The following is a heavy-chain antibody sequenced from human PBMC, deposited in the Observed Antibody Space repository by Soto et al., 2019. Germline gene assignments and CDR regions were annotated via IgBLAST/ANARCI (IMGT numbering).Heavy chain of an antibody. CDR2: ISWNSGSI. J-gene: IGHJ4*02. CDR1: GFIFDDYA. V-gene: IGHV3-9*01. D-gene: IGHD2-2*01. Sequence: EVQLVESGGNLVQPGRSLRLSCAASGFIFDDYAMHWVRQPPGKGLEWVPGISWNSGSIGYADSVKGRFTVSRDNAKKSLYLQMNSLRPQDTALYYCAKDSSSSLLYFDSWGQGTRVSVSS. CDR3: AKDSSSSLLYFDS.